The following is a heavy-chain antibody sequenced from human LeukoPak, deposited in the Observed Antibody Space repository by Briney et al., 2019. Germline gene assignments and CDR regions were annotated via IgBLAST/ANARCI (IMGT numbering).Heavy chain of an antibody. J-gene: IGHJ6*03. CDR3: ARLDPIIRLYSSSGYYMDV. D-gene: IGHD6-6*01. Sequence: SETLSLTCTVSGGSITSYYWNWIRQPAGKGLEWIGRIYTSGSTNYNPSLKSRVTISVDTSKNQFSLKLSSVTAADTAVYYCARLDPIIRLYSSSGYYMDVWGKGTTVTVSS. CDR2: IYTSGST. CDR1: GGSITSYY. V-gene: IGHV4-4*07.